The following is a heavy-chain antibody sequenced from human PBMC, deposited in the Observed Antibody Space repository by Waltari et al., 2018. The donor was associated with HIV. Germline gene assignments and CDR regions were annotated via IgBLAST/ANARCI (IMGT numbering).Heavy chain of an antibody. D-gene: IGHD4-17*01. CDR1: GFTFDAYA. CDR3: AKDKRSGYGGNSVWYFDL. Sequence: EVQLVESGGGLVQPGRSLRLSCAASGFTFDAYAMYWVRQAPGKGLEWVSGISWNSGTIGYADSVKGRFTISRDNAKNSLYLQMNSLRAEDTALYYCAKDKRSGYGGNSVWYFDLWGRGTLVTVSS. V-gene: IGHV3-9*01. J-gene: IGHJ2*01. CDR2: ISWNSGTI.